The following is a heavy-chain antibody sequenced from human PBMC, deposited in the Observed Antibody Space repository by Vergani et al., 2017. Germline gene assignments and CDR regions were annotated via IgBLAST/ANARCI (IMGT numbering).Heavy chain of an antibody. CDR2: INPSGGST. J-gene: IGHJ4*02. D-gene: IGHD3-22*01. V-gene: IGHV1-46*03. CDR3: TRGWYYDSIAYWAY. Sequence: QVQLVQSGAEVKKPGASVKVSCKASGYTFTSTLLHGLGQAPGQGLEGMGIINPSGGSTSYAQKFQGRVTMTRDTSTSTVYMELSSLRSEDTAVYYCTRGWYYDSIAYWAYWGQGTLVTVSS. CDR1: GYTFTSTL.